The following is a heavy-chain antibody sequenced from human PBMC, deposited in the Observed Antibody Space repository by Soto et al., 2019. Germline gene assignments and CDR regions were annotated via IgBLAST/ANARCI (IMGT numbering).Heavy chain of an antibody. D-gene: IGHD6-13*01. CDR1: GFTFGDYA. CDR3: TRERHIAAAGTLDY. CDR2: IRSKAYGGTT. J-gene: IGHJ4*02. V-gene: IGHV3-49*04. Sequence: PGGSLRLSCTASGFTFGDYAMSWVRQAPGKGLEWVGFIRSKAYGGTTEYAASVKGRFTISRDDSKSIAYLQMNSLRTEDTAVYYCTRERHIAAAGTLDYWGQGTLVTVSS.